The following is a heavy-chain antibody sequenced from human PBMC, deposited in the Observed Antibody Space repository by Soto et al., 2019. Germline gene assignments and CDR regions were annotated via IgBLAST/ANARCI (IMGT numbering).Heavy chain of an antibody. J-gene: IGHJ4*02. V-gene: IGHV1-18*01. Sequence: ASVKGSCKASGYTLSSYSIGWVRQAPGQGLEWMGWISAYNGNTNYAQKLQGRVTMTTDTSTSTAYMELRSLRSDDTDVYYCARGDSSSSSDYWGQGTLVTVSS. CDR1: GYTLSSYS. CDR3: ARGDSSSSSDY. CDR2: ISAYNGNT. D-gene: IGHD6-6*01.